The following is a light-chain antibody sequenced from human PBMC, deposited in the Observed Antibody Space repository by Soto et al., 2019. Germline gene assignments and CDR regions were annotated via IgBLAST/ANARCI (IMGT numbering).Light chain of an antibody. J-gene: IGLJ1*01. CDR1: ISDFVVYNY. Sequence: QSALTQPASVSGSPGQSITISCSGTISDFVVYNYVSWYQQHPGKAPKLMLYDVSKRPSGVPDRFSGSKSGNTASLTISGLQAEDEADYYCCSYAGRYTYVFGTGTKLTVL. CDR3: CSYAGRYTYV. CDR2: DVS. V-gene: IGLV2-11*01.